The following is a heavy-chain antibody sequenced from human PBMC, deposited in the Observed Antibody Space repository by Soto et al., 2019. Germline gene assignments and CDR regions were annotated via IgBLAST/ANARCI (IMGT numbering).Heavy chain of an antibody. CDR2: FDPEGGEA. CDR1: AHSLTEFS. V-gene: IGHV1-24*01. Sequence: ASVKVSCKISAHSLTEFSIHWVRQAPGKGLEWMGGFDPEGGEAIYAQKWHGRVTMTTDTSTSTAYMELRSLRSDDTAVYYCARNTEDSNYPAGYWGQGTLVTVSS. D-gene: IGHD4-4*01. CDR3: ARNTEDSNYPAGY. J-gene: IGHJ4*02.